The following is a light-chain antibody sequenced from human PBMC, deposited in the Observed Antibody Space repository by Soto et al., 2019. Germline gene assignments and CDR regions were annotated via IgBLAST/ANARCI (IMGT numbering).Light chain of an antibody. Sequence: QSVLTQPPSASGTPGQRVTISCSGSSANIGSNTVNWYQQLPGTATKLLIYSNNQRPSGVPDRFAGSKSGTSASLAISGLQAEEEADFYCAAWDDSLNGYVFGTGTKVTVL. CDR2: SNN. V-gene: IGLV1-44*01. CDR3: AAWDDSLNGYV. J-gene: IGLJ1*01. CDR1: SANIGSNT.